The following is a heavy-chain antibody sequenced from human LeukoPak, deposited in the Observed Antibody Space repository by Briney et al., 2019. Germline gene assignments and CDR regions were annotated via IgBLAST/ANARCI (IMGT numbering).Heavy chain of an antibody. Sequence: ASVKVSCKVSGYTLTELSMHWVRQAPGKGLEWMGGFDPEDGETIYAQKFQGRVTMTEDTSTDTAYMELSSLRSEGTAVYYCATDRGNYGDRRGWRGSLYYFDYWGQGTLVTVSS. CDR2: FDPEDGET. CDR1: GYTLTELS. J-gene: IGHJ4*02. V-gene: IGHV1-24*01. D-gene: IGHD4-17*01. CDR3: ATDRGNYGDRRGWRGSLYYFDY.